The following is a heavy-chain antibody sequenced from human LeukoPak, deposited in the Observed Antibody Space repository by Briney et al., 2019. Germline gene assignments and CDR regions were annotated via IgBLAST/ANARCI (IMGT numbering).Heavy chain of an antibody. D-gene: IGHD1-14*01. CDR2: TDYRSKWYN. J-gene: IGHJ6*02. CDR1: GDSVSSNSAA. CDR3: ARVPEGKYYYYYYGMDV. Sequence: SQTLSLTCAISGDSVSSNSAAWNWIRQSPSRGLEWLGRTDYRSKWYNDYAVSVKSRITINPDTSKNQFSLQLNSVTPEDTAVYYCARVPEGKYYYYYYGMDVWGQGTTVTVSS. V-gene: IGHV6-1*01.